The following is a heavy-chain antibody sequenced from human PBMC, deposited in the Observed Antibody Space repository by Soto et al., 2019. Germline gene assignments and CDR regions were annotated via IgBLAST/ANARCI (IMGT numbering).Heavy chain of an antibody. J-gene: IGHJ4*02. Sequence: XXTLSLPFAVYGGSFSGYYWRWILQPPGKGLEWIGEINHSGSTNYNPSLKSRVTISVDTSKNQFSLKLSSVTAAETAVYYCARGRCSGGSCYSRLEDYWGQGTLVTVSS. CDR3: ARGRCSGGSCYSRLEDY. CDR2: INHSGST. D-gene: IGHD2-15*01. CDR1: GGSFSGYY. V-gene: IGHV4-34*01.